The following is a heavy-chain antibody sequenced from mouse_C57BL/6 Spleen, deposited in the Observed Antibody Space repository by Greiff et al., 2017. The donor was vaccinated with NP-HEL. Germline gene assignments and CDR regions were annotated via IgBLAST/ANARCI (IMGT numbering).Heavy chain of an antibody. Sequence: VQLQQSGAELVRPGASVKLSCTASGFNIKDDYMHWVKQRPEQGLEWIGRIDPEDGDTEYAPKFQGKATMTADTSSNTAYLQLSSLTSEDTAVYYCTYRGGNYFDYWGQGTTLTVSS. CDR1: GFNIKDDY. CDR3: TYRGGNYFDY. CDR2: IDPEDGDT. D-gene: IGHD1-1*01. V-gene: IGHV14-1*01. J-gene: IGHJ2*01.